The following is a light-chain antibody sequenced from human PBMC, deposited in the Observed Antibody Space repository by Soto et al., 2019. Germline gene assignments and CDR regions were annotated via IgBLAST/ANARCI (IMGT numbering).Light chain of an antibody. J-gene: IGKJ1*01. V-gene: IGKV3-20*01. CDR1: QSVSPIY. CDR3: HQYGNSPLT. CDR2: RTS. Sequence: EIALTQSPGSLSLAPGEKATLSCRASQSVSPIYLAWYQQRLGQTPRLLIYRTSNRATGIPDRFSGSRSGTDFTLTISRLEPEDFAVYYCHQYGNSPLTFGQGTKVDSK.